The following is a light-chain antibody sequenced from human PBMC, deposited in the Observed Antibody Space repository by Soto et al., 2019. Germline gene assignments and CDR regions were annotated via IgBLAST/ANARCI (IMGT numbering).Light chain of an antibody. Sequence: DIVMTQSPLSLPVTPGEPASISCRSSQSLLHSNGYNYLDWYLQKPGQSPQLLIYLGSNRASGVPDRCSGSGSGTDFTLEISRVEAEDVGVYSCRQTLQSWTFGEGTKVEIK. J-gene: IGKJ1*01. CDR2: LGS. CDR1: QSLLHSNGYNY. V-gene: IGKV2-28*01. CDR3: RQTLQSWT.